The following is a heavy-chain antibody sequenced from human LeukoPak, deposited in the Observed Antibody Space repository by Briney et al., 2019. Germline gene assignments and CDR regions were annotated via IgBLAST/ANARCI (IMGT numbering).Heavy chain of an antibody. CDR2: INHSGST. D-gene: IGHD3-22*01. J-gene: IGHJ4*02. CDR3: ARGIHDSSGYYWTPYFDY. Sequence: SETLSLTCAVYGGSFSGYYWSWIRQPPGKGLEWIGEINHSGSTNYNPSLKSRVTISVDTSKNQFSLKLSSVTAADTAVYYCARGIHDSSGYYWTPYFDYWGQGTLVTVSS. CDR1: GGSFSGYY. V-gene: IGHV4-34*01.